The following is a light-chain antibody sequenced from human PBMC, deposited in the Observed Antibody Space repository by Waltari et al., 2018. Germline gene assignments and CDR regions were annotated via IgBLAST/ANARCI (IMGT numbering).Light chain of an antibody. Sequence: SHELTQPPSVSVSPGQTARITCSGDALPTKYIYWYQQKSGQAPAMNIYDDNKRTAGIPDRFSGSSSGALATLTISGTLVEDEGDYDCYSTDTSSFPLFGGGTKLAV. J-gene: IGLJ3*02. CDR3: YSTDTSSFPL. CDR2: DDN. V-gene: IGLV3-10*01. CDR1: ALPTKY.